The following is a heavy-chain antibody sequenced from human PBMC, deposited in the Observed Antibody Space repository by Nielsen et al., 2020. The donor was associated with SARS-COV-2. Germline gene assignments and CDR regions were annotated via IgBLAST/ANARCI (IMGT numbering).Heavy chain of an antibody. Sequence: ASVKVSCKASGYTFTSYDINWVRQATGQGLEWMGWMNPNSGNTGYAQKFKGRVTMTRDTSISTAYMELSSLRSEDTAVYYCARAGGSYYVPAFDIWGQGTMVTVSS. V-gene: IGHV1-8*01. D-gene: IGHD1-26*01. CDR3: ARAGGSYYVPAFDI. J-gene: IGHJ3*02. CDR2: MNPNSGNT. CDR1: GYTFTSYD.